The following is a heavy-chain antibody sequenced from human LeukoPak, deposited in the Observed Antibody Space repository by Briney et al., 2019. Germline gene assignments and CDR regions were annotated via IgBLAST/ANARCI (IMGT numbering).Heavy chain of an antibody. CDR3: AKVGSVTIFGVMNPPYS. Sequence: TGGSLRLSCAASGFTFSSYAMSWVRQAPGKGLEWVAFIRSSGSNKFYGDSVKGRFTVSRDNSKNMLYLQLTSLRPEDTGVYYCAKVGSVTIFGVMNPPYSWGQGTLVTVSS. D-gene: IGHD3-3*01. CDR1: GFTFSSYA. V-gene: IGHV3-30*02. CDR2: IRSSGSNK. J-gene: IGHJ4*02.